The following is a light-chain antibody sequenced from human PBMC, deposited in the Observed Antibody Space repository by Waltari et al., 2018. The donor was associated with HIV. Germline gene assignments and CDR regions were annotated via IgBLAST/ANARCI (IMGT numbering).Light chain of an antibody. CDR3: CSYAHNDPWV. CDR2: EVS. Sequence: QSALTQPASVSGSPGQSITISCTGTRSDVGSYNLVSWYQHHPGKAPNLIISEVSKRPSGVSNRFSGSKSGTTASLTIAGLQAEDEADYHCCSYAHNDPWVFGGGTRLTVL. V-gene: IGLV2-23*02. CDR1: RSDVGSYNL. J-gene: IGLJ3*02.